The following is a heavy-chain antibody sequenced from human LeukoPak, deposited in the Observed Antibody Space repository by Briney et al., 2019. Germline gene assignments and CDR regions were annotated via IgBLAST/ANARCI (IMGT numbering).Heavy chain of an antibody. Sequence: GRSLRLSCAASGFTFSSYGMHWVRQAPGKGLEWMAVISYDGSNKYYADSVKGRFTISRDNSKNTLYLQMNSLRAEDTAGYYCAKGMVRGAIDYWGQGTLVTVSS. CDR2: ISYDGSNK. CDR3: AKGMVRGAIDY. CDR1: GFTFSSYG. J-gene: IGHJ4*02. V-gene: IGHV3-30*18. D-gene: IGHD3-10*01.